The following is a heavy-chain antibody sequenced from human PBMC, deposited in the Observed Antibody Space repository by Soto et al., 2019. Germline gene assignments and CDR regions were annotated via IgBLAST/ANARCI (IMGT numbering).Heavy chain of an antibody. CDR1: GGSFSGYY. CDR2: INHSGST. V-gene: IGHV4-34*01. D-gene: IGHD5-18*01. CDR3: ATSDAVDTAMATYYCDY. J-gene: IGHJ4*02. Sequence: QVQLQQWGAGLLKPSETLSLTCAVYGGSFSGYYWSWIRQPPGKGLEWIGEINHSGSTNYNPSLKSRVTISVDTSKNQFSLKLSSVTAADTAVYYCATSDAVDTAMATYYCDYWGQGTLVTVSS.